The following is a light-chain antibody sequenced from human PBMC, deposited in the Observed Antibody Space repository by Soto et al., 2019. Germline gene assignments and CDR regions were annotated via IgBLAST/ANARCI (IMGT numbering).Light chain of an antibody. J-gene: IGLJ3*02. CDR3: SSFTSSTTRV. V-gene: IGLV2-14*01. Sequence: QSVLTQPASVSGSPGQSITISCTGTSSDVGGYNYVSWYQQYPGKAPKLMIYVVSNRPSGVSNRFSGSKSGNTASLTISGLQDEDEADYYCSSFTSSTTRVFGGGTKVTVL. CDR2: VVS. CDR1: SSDVGGYNY.